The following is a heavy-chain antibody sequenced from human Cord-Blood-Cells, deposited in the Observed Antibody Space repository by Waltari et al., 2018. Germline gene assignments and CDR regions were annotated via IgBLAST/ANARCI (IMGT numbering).Heavy chain of an antibody. CDR3: ARAPRESSSSGLAFDI. Sequence: QVQLQASGPGLVKPSDTPSLTCTVSGYSISRGYHWGWLRQPPGKGLEWIGSIYHSGSTYYNPSLKSRVTISVDTSKNQFSLKLSSVTAADTAVYYCARAPRESSSSGLAFDIWGQGTMVTVSS. CDR2: IYHSGST. D-gene: IGHD6-6*01. V-gene: IGHV4-38-2*02. J-gene: IGHJ3*02. CDR1: GYSISRGYH.